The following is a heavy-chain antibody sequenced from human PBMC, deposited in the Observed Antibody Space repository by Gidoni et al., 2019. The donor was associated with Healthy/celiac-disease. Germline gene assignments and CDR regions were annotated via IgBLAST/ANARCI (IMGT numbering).Heavy chain of an antibody. CDR1: GGTFSSYA. CDR2: IIPIFGTA. CDR3: ARVGRTYYDFWSGYFTNYYYYGMDV. Sequence: QVQLVQSGAEVKKPGSSVKVSCKASGGTFSSYASSWVRQAPGQGLEWMGGIIPIFGTANYAQKFQGRVTITADESTSTAYMELSSLRSEDTAVYYCARVGRTYYDFWSGYFTNYYYYGMDVWGQGTTVTVSS. D-gene: IGHD3-3*01. V-gene: IGHV1-69*01. J-gene: IGHJ6*02.